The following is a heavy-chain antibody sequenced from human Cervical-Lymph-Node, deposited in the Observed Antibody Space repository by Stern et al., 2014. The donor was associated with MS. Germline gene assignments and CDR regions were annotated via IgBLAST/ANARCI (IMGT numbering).Heavy chain of an antibody. V-gene: IGHV3-13*01. CDR3: VRDGFGGSRYYGMDV. J-gene: IGHJ6*02. CDR1: GFTFSNYA. Sequence: VQLVESGGGLVQPGGSLRLSCAASGFTFSNYAMHWVRQAPGKGLEWVSSIGSAGETFFPDSVKGRFSISREDARNSVYLQMNSLRAGDTAVYFCVRDGFGGSRYYGMDVWGQGTTVTVSS. D-gene: IGHD3-10*01. CDR2: IGSAGET.